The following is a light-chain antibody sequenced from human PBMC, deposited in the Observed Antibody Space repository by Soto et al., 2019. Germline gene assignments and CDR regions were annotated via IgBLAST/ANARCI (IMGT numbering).Light chain of an antibody. V-gene: IGKV3-20*01. J-gene: IGKJ4*02. CDR3: QQNGSSLAHT. Sequence: IVLTQSPGTLSLSPGETATLSCRASQRVTSSYLAWYQQKPGQAPRLLIYGASSRATGIPDRFSGSGSGTDFTLTISRLEPEEFALYYCQQNGSSLAHTFGGGPK. CDR2: GAS. CDR1: QRVTSSY.